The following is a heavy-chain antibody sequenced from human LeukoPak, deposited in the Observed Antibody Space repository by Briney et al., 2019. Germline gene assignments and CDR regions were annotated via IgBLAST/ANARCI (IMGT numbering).Heavy chain of an antibody. D-gene: IGHD4-17*01. Sequence: GGSLRLSYAASGFTVSSNYMSWVRQAPGKGLEWVSVIYSGGSTYYADSVKGRFTISRDNSKNTLYLQMNSLRAEDTAVYYCARNLHDYGDYGYDYWGQGTLVTVSS. CDR1: GFTVSSNY. CDR2: IYSGGST. J-gene: IGHJ4*02. CDR3: ARNLHDYGDYGYDY. V-gene: IGHV3-66*01.